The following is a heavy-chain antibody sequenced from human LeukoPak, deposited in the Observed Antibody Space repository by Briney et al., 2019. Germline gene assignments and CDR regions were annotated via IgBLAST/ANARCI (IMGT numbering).Heavy chain of an antibody. D-gene: IGHD3-10*01. J-gene: IGHJ5*02. Sequence: PSETLSLTCTVSGGSISSYYWSWIRQPPGKGLEWIGYIYYSGSTNYNPSLKSRVTISVDTSKNRFSLKLSSVTAADTAVYYCARGSLNYGSGSYYRGWFDPWGQGTLVTVSS. CDR3: ARGSLNYGSGSYYRGWFDP. V-gene: IGHV4-59*01. CDR1: GGSISSYY. CDR2: IYYSGST.